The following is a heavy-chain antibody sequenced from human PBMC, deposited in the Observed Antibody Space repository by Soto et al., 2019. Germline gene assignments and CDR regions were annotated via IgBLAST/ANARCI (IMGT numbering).Heavy chain of an antibody. V-gene: IGHV4-39*01. CDR2: IYYSGST. CDR3: AMPEGYYYDSSGYYSHPAEYFQH. J-gene: IGHJ1*01. Sequence: QLQLQESGPGLVKPSETLSLTCTVSGGSISSSSYYWGWIRQPPGKGLEWIGSIYYSGSTYYNPSLKSRVTISVDTSKNQFSLKLSSVTAADTAVYYCAMPEGYYYDSSGYYSHPAEYFQHWGQGTLVTVSS. D-gene: IGHD3-22*01. CDR1: GGSISSSSYY.